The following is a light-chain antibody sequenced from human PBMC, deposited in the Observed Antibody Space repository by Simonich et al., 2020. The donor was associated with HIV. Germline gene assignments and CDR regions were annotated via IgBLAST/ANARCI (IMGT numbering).Light chain of an antibody. J-gene: IGKJ1*01. Sequence: DSQMTQSPSTLSASVGDIVTITCRASQSISSWLAWYQQKPGKVPKLLIYKASSLESGVPSRFSGSGSGTEFTLTISSLQPDYFATYYCQQYNSYPWTFGQGTKVEIK. CDR3: QQYNSYPWT. CDR2: KAS. V-gene: IGKV1-5*03. CDR1: QSISSW.